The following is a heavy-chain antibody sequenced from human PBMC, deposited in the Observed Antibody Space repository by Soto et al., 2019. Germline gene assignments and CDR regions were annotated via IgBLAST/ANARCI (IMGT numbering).Heavy chain of an antibody. D-gene: IGHD3-16*01. V-gene: IGHV2-5*01. CDR2: IYWNDDT. CDR1: GFSLRTTGVG. J-gene: IGHJ4*02. CDR3: AHTWGLPSDY. Sequence: QITLKESGPTLVKPTQTLTLTCTYSGFSLRTTGVGVGWIRQPPGKALEWLGIIYWNDDTRYSPSLKSRFTLTSDISKSQVVLTMTNMDPVDTGTYYCAHTWGLPSDYWGQGTQVIVSS.